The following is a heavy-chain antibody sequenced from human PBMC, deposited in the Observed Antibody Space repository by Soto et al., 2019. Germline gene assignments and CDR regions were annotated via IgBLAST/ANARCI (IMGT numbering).Heavy chain of an antibody. V-gene: IGHV4-59*01. Sequence: PSETLSLTCTVSGGSISSNYWTWIRQPPGKGLEWIGYVYNSGGTNYNPSLKSRVTISEDTSKSLFSLKVNSMTAADTAVYYCARYRREAVAGYTLDNWGQGILGTVSS. CDR1: GGSISSNY. CDR3: ARYRREAVAGYTLDN. CDR2: VYNSGGT. D-gene: IGHD6-13*01. J-gene: IGHJ4*02.